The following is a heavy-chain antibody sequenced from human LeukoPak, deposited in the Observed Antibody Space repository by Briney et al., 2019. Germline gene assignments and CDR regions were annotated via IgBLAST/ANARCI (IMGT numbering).Heavy chain of an antibody. CDR1: GFTFSSYG. D-gene: IGHD5-18*01. CDR3: AKDHLRLGYSYGADY. CDR2: ISYDGSNK. J-gene: IGHJ4*02. Sequence: GGSLRLSCAASGFTFSSYGMHWVRQAPGKGLEWVAVISYDGSNKYYADSVKGRLTISRDNSKNTLYLQMNSLRAEDTAVYYCAKDHLRLGYSYGADYWGQGTLVTVSS. V-gene: IGHV3-30*18.